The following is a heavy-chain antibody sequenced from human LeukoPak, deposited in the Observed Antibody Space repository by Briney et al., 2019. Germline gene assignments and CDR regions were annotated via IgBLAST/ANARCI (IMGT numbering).Heavy chain of an antibody. CDR2: ISYSVST. CDR3: SRQSPGIEVGGFDP. J-gene: IGHJ5*02. Sequence: SETLSLTCAVSGGSISSRCYYWGWIRQPPGKGLEWIGSISYSVSTFYNPSPKSRVTISVETSTNQYSLKLSSVITTDTAVYFCSRQSPGIEVGGFDPWGQGTLVTVSS. D-gene: IGHD2-15*01. CDR1: GGSISSRCYY. V-gene: IGHV4-39*01.